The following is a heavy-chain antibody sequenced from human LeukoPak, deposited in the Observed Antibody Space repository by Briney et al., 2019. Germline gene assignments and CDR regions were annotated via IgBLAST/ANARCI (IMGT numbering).Heavy chain of an antibody. CDR2: IIPIFGTA. J-gene: IGHJ3*02. D-gene: IGHD2-15*01. CDR3: ARDLWRGGWWEPTREGAFDI. CDR1: GGTFSSYA. Sequence: GASVKVSCKASGGTFSSYAISWVRQAPGQGLEWMGGIIPIFGTANYAQKFQGRVTITTDESTSTAYMELSSLRAEDTAVYYCARDLWRGGWWEPTREGAFDIWGQGTMVTVSS. V-gene: IGHV1-69*05.